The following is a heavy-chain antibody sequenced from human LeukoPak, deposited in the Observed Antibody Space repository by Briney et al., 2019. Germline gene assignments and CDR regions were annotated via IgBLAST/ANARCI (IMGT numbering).Heavy chain of an antibody. CDR1: GFTFSSYA. Sequence: GGSLRLSCAASGFTFSSYAMHWVRQAPGKGLEWVAFIRYDGTFKYYADSVKGRFTISRDNSKNTLYLQMNSLRAEDTALYYCAKDTYYYDSSGYFDYWGQGTLVTVSS. CDR2: IRYDGTFK. V-gene: IGHV3-30*02. D-gene: IGHD3-22*01. CDR3: AKDTYYYDSSGYFDY. J-gene: IGHJ4*02.